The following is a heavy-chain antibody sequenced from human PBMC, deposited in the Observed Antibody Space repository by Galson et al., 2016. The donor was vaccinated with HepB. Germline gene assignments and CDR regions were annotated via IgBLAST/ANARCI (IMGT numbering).Heavy chain of an antibody. V-gene: IGHV4-4*02. CDR1: GGSISANW. J-gene: IGHJ4*02. CDR2: IYHTGST. Sequence: SETLYPTCTVSGGSISANWWSWVRRPPAKGLEWIGEIYHTGSTYYNPSLNSRVSISIDESKNQLSLRLTSVTAADTAVYYCARHITVSGARGFDYWGQGILVTVSS. CDR3: ARHITVSGARGFDY. D-gene: IGHD2-8*01.